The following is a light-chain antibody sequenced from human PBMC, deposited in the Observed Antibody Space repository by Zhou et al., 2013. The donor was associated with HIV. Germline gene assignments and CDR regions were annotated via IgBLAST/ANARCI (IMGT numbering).Light chain of an antibody. CDR3: QNYNSAPLFT. CDR2: DAS. J-gene: IGKJ3*01. V-gene: IGKV1-33*01. CDR1: QDISNY. Sequence: DIQMTQSPSSLSASVGDRVTITCQASQDISNYLNWYQQTPGKAPKLLIYDASNLETGVPSRFSGSGSGTDFTFTISSLQPEDIATYYCQNYNSAPLFTFGPGTKVDI.